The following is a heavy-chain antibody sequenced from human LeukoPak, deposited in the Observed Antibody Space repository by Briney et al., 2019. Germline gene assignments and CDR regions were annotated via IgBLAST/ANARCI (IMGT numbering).Heavy chain of an antibody. CDR3: AKDRSGSFPNWFDP. V-gene: IGHV3-23*01. Sequence: GGSLRLSCAASGFTFSSYAMTWVRQAPGKGLEWVAAINGGGGNTYYADSVKGRFTISRDNSKNTLYLQMNSLRGEDAAVYYCAKDRSGSFPNWFDPWGQGTLVTVSS. J-gene: IGHJ5*02. CDR1: GFTFSSYA. D-gene: IGHD3-10*01. CDR2: INGGGGNT.